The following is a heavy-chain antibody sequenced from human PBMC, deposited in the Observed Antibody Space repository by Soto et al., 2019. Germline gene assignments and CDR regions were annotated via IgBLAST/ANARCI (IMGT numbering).Heavy chain of an antibody. J-gene: IGHJ4*02. CDR1: GYTFTGYY. CDR3: ASHTTGVDY. Sequence: QVQLVQSGAEVKKPGASVKVSCKASGYTFTGYYMHWVRQAPGQGLEWMGWINPNSGGTNYAQTFQGRVTMARDTSISTAYMELSRLRSDDTAVYYCASHTTGVDYWGQGPLVTVSS. CDR2: INPNSGGT. V-gene: IGHV1-2*02. D-gene: IGHD4-17*01.